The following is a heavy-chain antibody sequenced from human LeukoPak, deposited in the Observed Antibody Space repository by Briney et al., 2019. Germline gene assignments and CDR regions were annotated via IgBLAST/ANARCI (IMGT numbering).Heavy chain of an antibody. CDR2: IGTAGDT. D-gene: IGHD6-25*01. CDR1: GFTFSRYD. Sequence: QTGGSLRLSCAACGFTFSRYDMHWVRQVIEKGLEWVSAIGTAGDTYYPGSVKGQFTISRENAKNSLYLQMNSLRAGDTAVYYCARDHGSLDVWGEGTTVTVSS. V-gene: IGHV3-13*03. J-gene: IGHJ6*04. CDR3: ARDHGSLDV.